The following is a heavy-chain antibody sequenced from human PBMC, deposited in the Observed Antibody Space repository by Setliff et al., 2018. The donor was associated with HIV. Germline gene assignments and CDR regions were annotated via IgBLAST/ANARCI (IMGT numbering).Heavy chain of an antibody. V-gene: IGHV4-4*09. J-gene: IGHJ4*02. D-gene: IGHD3-22*01. Sequence: LSLTCTVPGDSISSYFWSWIRQSPGKGLEWIGFRSTTGSTNYNPSLKSRVTISVDTSKNQFSLKLSSVTAADTAVYYCARGLSFYDPGGFDYWGQGTLVTVSS. CDR1: GDSISSYF. CDR2: RSTTGST. CDR3: ARGLSFYDPGGFDY.